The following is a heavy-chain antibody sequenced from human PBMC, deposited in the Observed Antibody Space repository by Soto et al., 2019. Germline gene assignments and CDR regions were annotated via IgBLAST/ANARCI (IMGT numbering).Heavy chain of an antibody. CDR1: GYSFTSYW. D-gene: IGHD6-6*01. CDR3: ARQGRGIEYSSSSRVWYFDL. Sequence: GESLKISCKGSGYSFTSYWISWVRQMPGKGLEWMGRIDPSDSYTNYSPSFQGHVTISADKSISTAYLQWSSLKASDTAMYYCARQGRGIEYSSSSRVWYFDLWGHGTLVTVSS. V-gene: IGHV5-10-1*01. CDR2: IDPSDSYT. J-gene: IGHJ2*01.